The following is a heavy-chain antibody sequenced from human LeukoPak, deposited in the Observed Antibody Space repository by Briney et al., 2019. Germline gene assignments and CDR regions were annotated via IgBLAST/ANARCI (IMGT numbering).Heavy chain of an antibody. J-gene: IGHJ4*02. CDR3: ARTTTPHYYGSGSYALGY. V-gene: IGHV3-48*03. CDR1: GFTFSGYE. CDR2: ITSSGRTR. D-gene: IGHD3-10*01. Sequence: GGSLRLSCAASGFTFSGYEMNWVRQAPGKGLEWVSYITSSGRTRYYADSVKGRFTISRDNSKNTLYLQMSSLSAEDTAVYYCARTTTPHYYGSGSYALGYWGQGTLVTVPS.